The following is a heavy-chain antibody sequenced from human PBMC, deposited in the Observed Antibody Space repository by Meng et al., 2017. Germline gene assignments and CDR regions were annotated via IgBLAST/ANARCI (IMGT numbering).Heavy chain of an antibody. CDR1: GYTFTSYY. CDR2: VNPSGGST. V-gene: IGHV1-46*01. CDR3: ARDRNYYGSGSYYKRELDY. J-gene: IGHJ4*02. D-gene: IGHD3-10*01. Sequence: ASVKVSCKASGYTFTSYYMHWVRQAPGQGLEWMGIVNPSGGSTSYAQKFQGRVTMTRDTSTSTVYMELSSLRSEDTAVYYCARDRNYYGSGSYYKRELDYWGQGTQVTVSS.